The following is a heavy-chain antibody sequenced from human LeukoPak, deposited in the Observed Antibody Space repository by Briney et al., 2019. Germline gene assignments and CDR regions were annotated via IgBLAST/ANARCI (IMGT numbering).Heavy chain of an antibody. CDR3: AGELFPHAFDI. D-gene: IGHD3-10*01. CDR1: GGSISSGDYY. J-gene: IGHJ3*02. Sequence: SETLSPTCTVSGGSISSGDYYWSWIRQRPGKGLEWIWYTYYSGSTHYNPCLKRRDTISVDTSNNQFSLKLSSVTAAYTAVYYCAGELFPHAFDIWGQGTMVTVSS. CDR2: TYYSGST. V-gene: IGHV4-30-4*01.